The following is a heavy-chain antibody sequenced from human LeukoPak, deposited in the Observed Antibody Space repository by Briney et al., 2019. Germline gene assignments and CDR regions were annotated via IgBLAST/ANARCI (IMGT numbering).Heavy chain of an antibody. D-gene: IGHD4-11*01. CDR2: ISYDGSNK. CDR3: AREGEWGPTVTTEGGFDY. CDR1: GFTFRSYA. Sequence: GGSLRLSCAASGFTFRSYAIHWVRQAPGKGLEWVAVISYDGSNKYYVDSVKGRFTISRDNSKNTLYLQMNSLRAEDTAVYHCAREGEWGPTVTTEGGFDYWGQGTLVTVSS. V-gene: IGHV3-30-3*01. J-gene: IGHJ4*02.